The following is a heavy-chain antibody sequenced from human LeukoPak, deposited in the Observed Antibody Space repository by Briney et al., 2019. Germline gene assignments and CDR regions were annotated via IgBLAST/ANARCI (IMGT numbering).Heavy chain of an antibody. V-gene: IGHV4-30-4*01. Sequence: SETLSLTCTVSGGSISSGDYYWTWIRQPPGKGLEWIGYIYYSGSTYYNSSLKSRITISIDTSKNQFSLKLSSVTAADTAVYYCARHGEAAAGNFDYWGQGTLVTVSS. J-gene: IGHJ4*02. CDR3: ARHGEAAAGNFDY. D-gene: IGHD6-13*01. CDR1: GGSISSGDYY. CDR2: IYYSGST.